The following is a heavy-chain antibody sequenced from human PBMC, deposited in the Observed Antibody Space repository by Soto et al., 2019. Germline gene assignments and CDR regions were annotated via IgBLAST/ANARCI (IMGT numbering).Heavy chain of an antibody. D-gene: IGHD3-10*01. CDR3: AHFYASVRSPMEAFDV. J-gene: IGHJ3*01. Sequence: QITLKESGPAVVKPTQTLTLTCTFSGFSLSSSEMAVGWIRQPPGKALEWLALIYWDDDKRYSPSLKNRHSITTGTSDTQVVLMMTNMNPVDTGTYYWAHFYASVRSPMEAFDVWGQGTTVSVSA. CDR2: IYWDDDK. CDR1: GFSLSSSEMA. V-gene: IGHV2-5*02.